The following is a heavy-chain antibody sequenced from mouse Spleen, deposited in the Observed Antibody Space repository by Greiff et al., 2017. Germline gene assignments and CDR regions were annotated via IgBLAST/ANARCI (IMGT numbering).Heavy chain of an antibody. CDR1: GFTFSSYG. V-gene: IGHV5-6*02. CDR2: ISSGGSYT. J-gene: IGHJ3*01. Sequence: DVKLVESGGDLVKPGGSLQLSCAASGFTFSSYGMSWVRQTPDKRLEWVATISSGGSYTYYPDSVKGRFTISRDNAKNTLYLQMSSLKSEDTAMYYCARQGYYGSSPFAYWGQGTLVTVSA. D-gene: IGHD1-1*01. CDR3: ARQGYYGSSPFAY.